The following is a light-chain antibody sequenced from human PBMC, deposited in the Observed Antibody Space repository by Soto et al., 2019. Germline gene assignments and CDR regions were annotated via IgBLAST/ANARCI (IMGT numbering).Light chain of an antibody. CDR1: SSDVGSYKL. Sequence: QSALTQPASVSGSPGQSITISCTGTSSDVGSYKLVSWYQQHPGKAPKLMISEVTKWPSGVSTRFSGSKSGNTASLTISGLQPEDESDYYCCSYAGSNTWVFGGGTKLTVL. CDR3: CSYAGSNTWV. V-gene: IGLV2-23*02. CDR2: EVT. J-gene: IGLJ3*02.